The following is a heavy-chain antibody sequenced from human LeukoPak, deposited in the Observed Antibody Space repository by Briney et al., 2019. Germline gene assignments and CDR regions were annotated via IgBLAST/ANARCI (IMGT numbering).Heavy chain of an antibody. J-gene: IGHJ5*02. CDR3: ARATRSYWFDP. V-gene: IGHV1-18*01. Sequence: ASVKVSCKASGYSFTSYGINWVRQAPGQGLEWMGWISAYNGNTNYAQKFQGRVTMTRDTSTSTVYMELSSLRSEDTAVYYCARATRSYWFDPWGQGTLVTVSS. D-gene: IGHD1-1*01. CDR1: GYSFTSYG. CDR2: ISAYNGNT.